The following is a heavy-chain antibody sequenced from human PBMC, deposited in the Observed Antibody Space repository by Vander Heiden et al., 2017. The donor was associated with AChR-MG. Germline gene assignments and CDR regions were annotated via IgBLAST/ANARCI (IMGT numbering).Heavy chain of an antibody. CDR1: GLPLSSAS. CDR3: ARGSGAWFDP. V-gene: IGHV3-21*02. CDR2: ISSSSSYK. D-gene: IGHD6-19*01. Sequence: EVQLVESGGGLVKPGGSLRLSCAASGLPLSSASMNSVRQAPGKGLEWVSCISSSSSYKYYADSVKGRFTISRDNAKNSLYLQMNSLRAEDTAVYYCARGSGAWFDPWGQGTLVTVFS. J-gene: IGHJ5*02.